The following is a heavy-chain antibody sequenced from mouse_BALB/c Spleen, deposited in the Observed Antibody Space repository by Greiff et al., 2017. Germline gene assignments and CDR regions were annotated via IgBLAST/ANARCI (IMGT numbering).Heavy chain of an antibody. CDR2: ISTYYGDA. CDR3: ARWLRGYFDV. D-gene: IGHD2-2*01. J-gene: IGHJ1*01. V-gene: IGHV1S137*01. CDR1: GYTFTDYA. Sequence: VQLHQSGAELVRPGVSVKISCKGSGYTFTDYAMHWVKQSHAKSLEWIGVISTYYGDASYNQKFKGKATMTVDKSSSTAYMELARLTSEDSAIYYCARWLRGYFDVWGAGTTVTVSS.